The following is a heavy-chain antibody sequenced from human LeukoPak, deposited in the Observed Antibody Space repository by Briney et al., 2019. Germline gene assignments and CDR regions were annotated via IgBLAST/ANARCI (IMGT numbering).Heavy chain of an antibody. CDR1: GYTFTGYL. CDR3: ASAAVYGDPTNPYFDY. CDR2: IDPNSGGT. D-gene: IGHD4-17*01. Sequence: GASVKVSCKASGYTFTGYLMHWVRQAPGQGLEWMGWIDPNSGGTNYAQKFQGRVTMTRDTSMNTAFMELSRLRSGDSAVYYCASAAVYGDPTNPYFDYWGQGTLVTVSS. V-gene: IGHV1-2*02. J-gene: IGHJ4*02.